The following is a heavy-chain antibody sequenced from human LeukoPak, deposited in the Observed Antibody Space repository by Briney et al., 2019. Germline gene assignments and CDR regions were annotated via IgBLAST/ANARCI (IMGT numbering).Heavy chain of an antibody. CDR3: ARDTGLGRYYDSSGYYSAGRWFAP. V-gene: IGHV1-3*01. CDR1: GYTFSSNA. Sequence: GASVTVSCKASGYTFSSNAIHWVRQAPGQRLEGMGWINAGNGDTKYSQKFQGRVTITRDTSASTAYMELSSLRSEDTAVYYCARDTGLGRYYDSSGYYSAGRWFAPWGQGTLVTVSS. D-gene: IGHD3-22*01. CDR2: INAGNGDT. J-gene: IGHJ5*02.